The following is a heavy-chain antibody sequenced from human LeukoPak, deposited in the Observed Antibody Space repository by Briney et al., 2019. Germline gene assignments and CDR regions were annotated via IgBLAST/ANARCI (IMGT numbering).Heavy chain of an antibody. Sequence: GASVTVSCTASGYTFTSYGISWVRQAPGQGLEWMGWINPNSGGTNYAQKFQGRVTMTRDTSISTAYMELSRLRSDDTAVYYCARDLRLGELSLTYYFDYWGQGTLVTVSS. D-gene: IGHD3-16*02. V-gene: IGHV1-2*02. CDR1: GYTFTSYG. CDR3: ARDLRLGELSLTYYFDY. J-gene: IGHJ4*02. CDR2: INPNSGGT.